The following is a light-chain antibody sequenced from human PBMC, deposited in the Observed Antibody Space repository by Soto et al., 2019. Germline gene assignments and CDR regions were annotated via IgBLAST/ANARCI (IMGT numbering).Light chain of an antibody. CDR3: SSYTTSSTLV. V-gene: IGLV2-14*03. Sequence: QSALTQPASVSGSPGQSITISCTGTGSDIGGYNFVSWYQQHPGKAPKLMIYDVTNRPPGLSDRFSGSKSGNTASLTISGLQAEDEADYYCSSYTTSSTLVFGGGTKLTVL. CDR1: GSDIGGYNF. CDR2: DVT. J-gene: IGLJ3*02.